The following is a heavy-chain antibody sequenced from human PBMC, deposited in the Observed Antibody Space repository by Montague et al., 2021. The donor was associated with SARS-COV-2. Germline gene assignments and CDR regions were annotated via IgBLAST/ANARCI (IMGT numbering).Heavy chain of an antibody. Sequence: SETLSLTCTVSGASVGSSDWGWIRQSPGKGLEWIGYFCSVGSTDYNPSLRSRATISRDTSKNQFSLKVRSVTAADTAVYYCARETMTVDAFDIWGQGTLVTVSS. CDR2: FCSVGST. J-gene: IGHJ3*02. V-gene: IGHV4-59*02. CDR1: GASVGSSD. CDR3: ARETMTVDAFDI. D-gene: IGHD1-14*01.